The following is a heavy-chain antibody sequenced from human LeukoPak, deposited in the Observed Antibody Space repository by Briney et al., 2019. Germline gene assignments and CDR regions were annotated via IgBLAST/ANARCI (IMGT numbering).Heavy chain of an antibody. CDR3: ARTDGGNGGFFDL. CDR1: GFTFSSHW. J-gene: IGHJ4*02. Sequence: GGSLRLSCAASGFTFSSHWMSWVRQAPGKGLEWVANIKQDGSDKKYVDSVEGRLTISRDNAKNSLYLQMNSLGAEDTAVYYCARTDGGNGGFFDLWGQGAPVTVSS. CDR2: IKQDGSDK. D-gene: IGHD2-8*01. V-gene: IGHV3-7*03.